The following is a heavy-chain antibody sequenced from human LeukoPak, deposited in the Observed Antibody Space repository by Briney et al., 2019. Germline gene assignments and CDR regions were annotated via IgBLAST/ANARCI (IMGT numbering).Heavy chain of an antibody. D-gene: IGHD6-13*01. V-gene: IGHV3-23*01. Sequence: GGSLRLSCAASGFTFSSYAMSWVRQAPGKGLEWVSAISGSGGSTYYADSVKGRFTISRDNSKNTLYLQMNSLRTEDTAVYYSAKGHISSWYRGGFDIWGQGTMVTVSS. CDR1: GFTFSSYA. CDR2: ISGSGGST. CDR3: AKGHISSWYRGGFDI. J-gene: IGHJ3*02.